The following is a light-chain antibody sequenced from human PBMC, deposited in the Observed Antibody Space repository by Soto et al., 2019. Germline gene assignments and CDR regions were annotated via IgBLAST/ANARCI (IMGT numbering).Light chain of an antibody. CDR2: GAS. CDR3: QQYGSSPGWT. Sequence: EIVFTHSPGTLSFSPGERATLSCRASQSVSSIYLAWYQQKPGQAPRLLIYGASSRATGIPDRFSGSGSGTDFTLTISRLEPEDFAVYYCQQYGSSPGWTLGQGTKVDIK. CDR1: QSVSSIY. J-gene: IGKJ1*01. V-gene: IGKV3-20*01.